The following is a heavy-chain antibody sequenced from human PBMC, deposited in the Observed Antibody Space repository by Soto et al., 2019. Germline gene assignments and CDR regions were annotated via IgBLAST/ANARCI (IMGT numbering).Heavy chain of an antibody. CDR3: ARHGGRDYYYGMDV. D-gene: IGHD1-26*01. J-gene: IGHJ6*02. Sequence: PSETLSLTCTVSGGSISSSSYYWGWIRQPPGKGLEWIGSIYYSGSIYYNPSLKSRVTISVDTSKNQFSLKLSSVTAADTAVYYCARHGGRDYYYGMDVWGQGTTVTVSS. CDR2: IYYSGSI. CDR1: GGSISSSSYY. V-gene: IGHV4-39*01.